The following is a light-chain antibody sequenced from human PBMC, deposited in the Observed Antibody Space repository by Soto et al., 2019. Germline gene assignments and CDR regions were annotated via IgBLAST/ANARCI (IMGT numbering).Light chain of an antibody. Sequence: EIVLTQSPATLSLSPGERATLSCRASQSVRNDLVWYHQKPGQAPRVLIYSASNRATGIPARFSGSGSGTDFTLTISSREPEDFAVYYCQQRTTWPPTFGGGTKVEMK. CDR1: QSVRND. V-gene: IGKV3-11*01. J-gene: IGKJ4*01. CDR3: QQRTTWPPT. CDR2: SAS.